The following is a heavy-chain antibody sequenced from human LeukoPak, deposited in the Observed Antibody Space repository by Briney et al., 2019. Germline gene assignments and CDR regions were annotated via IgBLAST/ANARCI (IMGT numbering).Heavy chain of an antibody. D-gene: IGHD7-27*01. CDR2: MSPNSGNT. CDR3: VRTPPNWGADF. Sequence: ASVKVSCKASGYAFTSYDINWMRQATGQGLEWMGWMSPNSGNTGYAQKFQGRVTMTRDTSTGTAYLELSSLRSEDSAVYYCVRTPPNWGADFWGQGTLVTVSS. V-gene: IGHV1-8*01. J-gene: IGHJ4*02. CDR1: GYAFTSYD.